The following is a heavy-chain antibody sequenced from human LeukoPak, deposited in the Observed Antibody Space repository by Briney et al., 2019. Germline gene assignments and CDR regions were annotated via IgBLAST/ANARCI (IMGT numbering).Heavy chain of an antibody. J-gene: IGHJ4*02. V-gene: IGHV3-30*02. Sequence: PGGSLRLSCAASGFTVSRNYMNWVRQAPGKGLEWVAFIRYDGSNKYYADSVKGRFTISRDNSKNTLFLEMNSLRAEDTAMYYCAKDRPDSSGWYGDCWGQGTLVTVSP. CDR1: GFTVSRNY. D-gene: IGHD6-19*01. CDR3: AKDRPDSSGWYGDC. CDR2: IRYDGSNK.